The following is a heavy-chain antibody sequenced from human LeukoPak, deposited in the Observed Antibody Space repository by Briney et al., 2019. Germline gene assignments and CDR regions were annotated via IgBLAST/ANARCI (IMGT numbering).Heavy chain of an antibody. Sequence: GGSLRLSCAGSGFTFGSFSMNWVRQAPGKGLEWVSAIYPSGDSTYYADSVKGRFTISRDNSRNTLYLQMHSLSAEDTAVYYCAKDVKPDSGRDVDYWGQGTLVTVSS. CDR1: GFTFGSFS. J-gene: IGHJ4*02. V-gene: IGHV3-23*01. CDR3: AKDVKPDSGRDVDY. CDR2: IYPSGDST. D-gene: IGHD6-19*01.